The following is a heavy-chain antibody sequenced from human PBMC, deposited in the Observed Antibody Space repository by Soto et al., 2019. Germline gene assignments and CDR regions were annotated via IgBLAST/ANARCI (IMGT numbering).Heavy chain of an antibody. Sequence: GSLRLSCAASGFTFSSYAMSWVRQAPGKGLEWIGSIYYSGSTYYNPSLKSRVTISVDTSKNQFSLKLSSVTAADTAVYYCARTYYDFWSGYRPTLYYYYGMDVWGQGTTVTVSS. CDR2: IYYSGST. J-gene: IGHJ6*02. CDR3: ARTYYDFWSGYRPTLYYYYGMDV. CDR1: GFTFSSYA. V-gene: IGHV4-39*01. D-gene: IGHD3-3*01.